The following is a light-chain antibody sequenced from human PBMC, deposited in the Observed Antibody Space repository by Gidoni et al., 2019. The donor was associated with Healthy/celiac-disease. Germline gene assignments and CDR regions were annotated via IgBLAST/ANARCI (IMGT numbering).Light chain of an antibody. CDR1: QSVSSY. J-gene: IGKJ5*01. Sequence: IVLTHSPATLSLSPGERATLSCRASQSVSSYLAWYQQKPGQAPRLLIYDASNRATGIPARFSGSGSGTDFTLTISSLEPEDFAVYYCQQRSNWPPRTFGQGTRLEIK. CDR2: DAS. CDR3: QQRSNWPPRT. V-gene: IGKV3-11*01.